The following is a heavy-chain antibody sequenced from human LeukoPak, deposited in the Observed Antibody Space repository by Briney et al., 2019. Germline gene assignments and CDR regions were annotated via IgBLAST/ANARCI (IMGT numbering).Heavy chain of an antibody. J-gene: IGHJ4*02. Sequence: GGSLRLSCAASGFTFSDYYMSWFRQAPGKGLEWVSYISSSGSTIYYADSVKGRFTISRDNAKSSLYLQMNSLRAAAADVYDCARQSYYYNSSGHYVYYFDYWGQGTLVTVSS. CDR3: ARQSYYYNSSGHYVYYFDY. V-gene: IGHV3-11*01. CDR2: ISSSGSTI. D-gene: IGHD3-22*01. CDR1: GFTFSDYY.